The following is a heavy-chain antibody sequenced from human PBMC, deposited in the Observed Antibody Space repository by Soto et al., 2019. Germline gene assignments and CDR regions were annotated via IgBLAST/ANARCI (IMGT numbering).Heavy chain of an antibody. CDR2: ISSSISAI. CDR3: ARDRGGSSWYTYYYYYYGMDV. D-gene: IGHD6-13*01. Sequence: AARSMRLSCAASGFTFSYSCMKWVRQVPGEWRGWVSYISSSISAIYYADSVKGRFTISRDNATNSLYLQMNSLRDEHTAVYYCARDRGGSSWYTYYYYYYGMDVWGQGTTVTVSS. J-gene: IGHJ6*02. V-gene: IGHV3-48*02. CDR1: GFTFSYSC.